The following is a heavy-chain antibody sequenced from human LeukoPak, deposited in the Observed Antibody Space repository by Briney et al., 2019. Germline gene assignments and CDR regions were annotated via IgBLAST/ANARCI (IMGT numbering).Heavy chain of an antibody. Sequence: GASVKVSCKASGYTFTSYDINWVRQATGQGLEWMGWMNPNSGNTGYAQKFQGRVTMTRNTSIGTAYMELSSLRSEDTAVYYCATDLLLRVGSYSRTPPQYWGQGTLVTVSS. CDR1: GYTFTSYD. J-gene: IGHJ4*02. D-gene: IGHD1-26*01. CDR3: ATDLLLRVGSYSRTPPQY. CDR2: MNPNSGNT. V-gene: IGHV1-8*01.